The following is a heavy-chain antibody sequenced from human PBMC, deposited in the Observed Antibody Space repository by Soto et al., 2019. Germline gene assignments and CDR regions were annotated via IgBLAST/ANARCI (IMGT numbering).Heavy chain of an antibody. J-gene: IGHJ4*02. D-gene: IGHD2-8*01. CDR3: VIRYCTNGVCPTTGPFDY. CDR2: IYHSGST. CDR1: GGSISSYY. Sequence: SETLSLTCTVSGGSISSYYWSWIRQPPGKGLEWIGYIYHSGSTNYNPSLKSRVTISVDTSKNQFSLKLSSVTAADTAVYYCVIRYCTNGVCPTTGPFDYWGQGTLVTVSS. V-gene: IGHV4-59*12.